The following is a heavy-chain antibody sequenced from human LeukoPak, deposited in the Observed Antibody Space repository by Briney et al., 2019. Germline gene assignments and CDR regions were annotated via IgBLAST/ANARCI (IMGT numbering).Heavy chain of an antibody. CDR3: ARDDSRWNDGGIDY. D-gene: IGHD1-1*01. Sequence: YPSETLSLTCTVSGASISSSSYYWSWIRQPPGKGLEWIGYIYYSGSTNYNPSLKSRVTISVDTSKNQFSLKLSSVTAADTAVYYCARDDSRWNDGGIDYWGQGTLVTVSS. CDR2: IYYSGST. J-gene: IGHJ4*02. V-gene: IGHV4-61*01. CDR1: GASISSSSYY.